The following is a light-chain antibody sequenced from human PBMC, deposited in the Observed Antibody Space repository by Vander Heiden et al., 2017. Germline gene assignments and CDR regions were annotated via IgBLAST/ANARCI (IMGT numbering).Light chain of an antibody. CDR1: QRVSSSY. V-gene: IGKV3-20*01. J-gene: IGKJ5*01. Sequence: IVLTQSPGPLSLSPGERATLSCRASQRVSSSYLAWYQQKPGQAPRLLISGASSRATGIPDRFSGSASGTDFTLTISRLEPEDFAVYYCQQYGSSPPVTFGQGTRLEIK. CDR2: GAS. CDR3: QQYGSSPPVT.